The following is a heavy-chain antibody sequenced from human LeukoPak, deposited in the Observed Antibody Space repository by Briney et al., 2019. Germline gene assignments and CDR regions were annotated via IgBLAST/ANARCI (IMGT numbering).Heavy chain of an antibody. Sequence: GGSLRLSCAASGFTFSDYYMSWIRQAPGKGLEWVSYISSSGSTIYYADSVKGRFTISRDNAKNSLYPQMNSLRAEDTAVYYCARERSSSTSWTFDPWGQGTLVTVSS. J-gene: IGHJ5*02. CDR2: ISSSGSTI. CDR1: GFTFSDYY. V-gene: IGHV3-11*01. CDR3: ARERSSSTSWTFDP. D-gene: IGHD2-2*01.